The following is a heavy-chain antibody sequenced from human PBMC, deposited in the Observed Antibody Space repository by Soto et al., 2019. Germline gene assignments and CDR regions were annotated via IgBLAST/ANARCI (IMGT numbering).Heavy chain of an antibody. Sequence: KVDWKLFGYAFTYFSMHWRIQARRQRIEWIGWIVVGSGNTNYAQKFQGRVTMTRNTSISTAYMELSSLRSEDTAVYYCARELSSGWFSTWGQGTLVTVSS. J-gene: IGHJ5*02. CDR1: GYAFTYFS. V-gene: IGHV1-58*02. CDR2: IVVGSGNT. D-gene: IGHD6-19*01. CDR3: ARELSSGWFST.